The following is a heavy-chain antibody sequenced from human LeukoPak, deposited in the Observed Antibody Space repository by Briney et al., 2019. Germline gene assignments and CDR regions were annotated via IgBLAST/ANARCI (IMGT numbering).Heavy chain of an antibody. CDR1: DFTLGSYS. J-gene: IGHJ4*02. CDR3: ARDKGITGADDY. Sequence: GGPRRLSCQPSDFTLGSYSMTWAGKPQGRGLGWVSYISSSSSIIYYADSVKGRCTISRDNAKNSLYLQMNSLRAEDTAVYYCARDKGITGADDYWGQGTLVTVSS. V-gene: IGHV3-48*01. D-gene: IGHD6-13*01. CDR2: ISSSSSII.